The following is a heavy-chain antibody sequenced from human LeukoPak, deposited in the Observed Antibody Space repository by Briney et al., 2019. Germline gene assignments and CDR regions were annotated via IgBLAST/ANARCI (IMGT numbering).Heavy chain of an antibody. CDR1: GGSISNYY. Sequence: SETLSLTCTVSGGSISNYYWSWIRQPPGKGLEWIGYIFYSGSTNYNPSLKSRVTISLDTSKNQFSLKLRSVTAADTAVYYCASGHPPDYGDYVDFQHWGQGTLVTVSS. CDR3: ASGHPPDYGDYVDFQH. J-gene: IGHJ1*01. CDR2: IFYSGST. D-gene: IGHD4-17*01. V-gene: IGHV4-59*01.